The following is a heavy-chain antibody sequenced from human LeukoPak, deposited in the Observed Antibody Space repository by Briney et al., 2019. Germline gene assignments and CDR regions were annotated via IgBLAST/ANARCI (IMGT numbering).Heavy chain of an antibody. V-gene: IGHV3-30*18. CDR3: AKDRRALYSIAAAGTFHY. CDR1: GFTFSSYG. Sequence: GGSLRLSCAASGFTFSSYGMHWVRQAPGKGLEWVAVISYDGSNKYYADSVKGRFTISRDNSKNTLYLQMNSLRAEDTAVYYCAKDRRALYSIAAAGTFHYWGQGTLVTVSS. D-gene: IGHD6-13*01. CDR2: ISYDGSNK. J-gene: IGHJ4*02.